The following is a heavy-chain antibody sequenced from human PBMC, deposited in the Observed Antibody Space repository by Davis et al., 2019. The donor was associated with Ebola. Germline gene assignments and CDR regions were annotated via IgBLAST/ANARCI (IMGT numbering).Heavy chain of an antibody. J-gene: IGHJ6*04. CDR3: ARDPEINYYYGMDV. V-gene: IGHV3-21*01. Sequence: PGGSLRLSCAASGFTFSTYSMNWVRQAPGKGLEWVSSMSSGSTYIYYADSMKGRFTISRDNAKNSLYLQMNSLRAEDTAVYYCARDPEINYYYGMDVWGKGTTVTVSS. D-gene: IGHD1-14*01. CDR2: MSSGSTYI. CDR1: GFTFSTYS.